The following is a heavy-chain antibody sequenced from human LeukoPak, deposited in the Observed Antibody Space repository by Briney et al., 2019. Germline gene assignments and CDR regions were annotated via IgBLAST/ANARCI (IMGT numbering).Heavy chain of an antibody. D-gene: IGHD2-8*01. Sequence: SETLSLTCTVSGGSISSYYWSWIRQPPGKGLEWIGYIYYSGSTNYNPSLKSRVTISVDTSKNQFSLKLSSVTAADTAVYYCARAVGMATPDWFDPWGQGTLVTVSS. CDR1: GGSISSYY. CDR3: ARAVGMATPDWFDP. CDR2: IYYSGST. V-gene: IGHV4-59*01. J-gene: IGHJ5*02.